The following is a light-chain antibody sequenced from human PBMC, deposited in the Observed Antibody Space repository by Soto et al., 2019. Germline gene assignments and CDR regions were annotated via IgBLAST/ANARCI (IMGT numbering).Light chain of an antibody. Sequence: QSALTQPASVSGSPGQSITISCTGTSSDVGAYIYVFWYQQHPGKVPKLMIYDVSDRPSGVSNRFSGSKSGNTASLTISGLQAEDEADYYCSSFTRSNSYVFGTGTKLTVL. V-gene: IGLV2-14*03. CDR3: SSFTRSNSYV. CDR1: SSDVGAYIY. CDR2: DVS. J-gene: IGLJ1*01.